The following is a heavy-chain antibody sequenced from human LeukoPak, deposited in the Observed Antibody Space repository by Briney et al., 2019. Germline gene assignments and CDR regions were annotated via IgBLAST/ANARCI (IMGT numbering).Heavy chain of an antibody. J-gene: IGHJ1*01. V-gene: IGHV1-18*01. CDR1: GYTFTSYG. Sequence: ASVKVSCKASGYTFTSYGISWVRQAPGQGLEWMGWISAYNGNTYYAQKLQDRVTMTTDTSTSTAYMELRSLGSDDTAVYYCARAARPGRPGYFQHWGQGTLVTVSS. CDR3: ARAARPGRPGYFQH. D-gene: IGHD6-6*01. CDR2: ISAYNGNT.